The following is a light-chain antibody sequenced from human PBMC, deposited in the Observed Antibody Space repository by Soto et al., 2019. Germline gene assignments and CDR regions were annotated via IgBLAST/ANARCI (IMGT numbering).Light chain of an antibody. CDR1: QSIGLA. Sequence: EIVLTQAPATLSLSPGERATLSCRASQSIGLAIAWYQHKPGQAPRLLIVDASQRATGIPARFRGSGSGTDFTLSISSLEPEDFAVYYCQQRTDRPPWTFGQGTKVDI. CDR3: QQRTDRPPWT. V-gene: IGKV3-11*01. J-gene: IGKJ1*01. CDR2: DAS.